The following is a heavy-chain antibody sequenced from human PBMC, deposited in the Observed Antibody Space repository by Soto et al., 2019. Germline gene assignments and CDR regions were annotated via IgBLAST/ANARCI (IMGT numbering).Heavy chain of an antibody. CDR2: ISSSSSATYI. J-gene: IGHJ6*02. CDR3: ARQGTSTKYYTMDV. Sequence: GGSLRLSCAGSGFTFSTYSMDWARQAPGKGLEWVSSISSSSSATYINYADSVKGRFTISRDNAQNSLYLQMNSLRPEDTAVYYCARQGTSTKYYTMDVWGQGTTVTVSS. D-gene: IGHD2-2*01. CDR1: GFTFSTYS. V-gene: IGHV3-21*01.